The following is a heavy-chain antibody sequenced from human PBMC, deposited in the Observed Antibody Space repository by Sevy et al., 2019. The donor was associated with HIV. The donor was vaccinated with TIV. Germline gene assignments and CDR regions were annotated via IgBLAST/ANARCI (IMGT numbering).Heavy chain of an antibody. CDR1: GFIFSGYG. Sequence: GGSLRLSCAASGFIFSGYGMHWVRQAPGRGLEWVSFISFDGNRKYYAEFVNGRFTISKDTSKNTLFLEMNSLGAEDTAVYFCAKEAMGFYEDKTGYYADGPSVDYWGQRTLVTVSS. CDR3: AKEAMGFYEDKTGYYADGPSVDY. J-gene: IGHJ4*01. D-gene: IGHD3-9*01. V-gene: IGHV3-30*18. CDR2: ISFDGNRK.